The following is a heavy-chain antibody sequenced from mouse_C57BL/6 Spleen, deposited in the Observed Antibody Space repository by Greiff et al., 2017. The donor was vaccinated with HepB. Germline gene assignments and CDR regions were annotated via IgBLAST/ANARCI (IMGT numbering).Heavy chain of an antibody. J-gene: IGHJ3*01. CDR3: AGGNYGFAY. Sequence: VQLKESGPGLVKPSQSLSLTCSVTGYSITSGYYWNWIRQFPGNKLEWMGYISYDGSNNYNPSLKNRISITRDTSKNQFFLKLNSLTTEDTATYYCAGGNYGFAYWGQGTLVTVSA. CDR1: GYSITSGYY. V-gene: IGHV3-6*01. D-gene: IGHD2-1*01. CDR2: ISYDGSN.